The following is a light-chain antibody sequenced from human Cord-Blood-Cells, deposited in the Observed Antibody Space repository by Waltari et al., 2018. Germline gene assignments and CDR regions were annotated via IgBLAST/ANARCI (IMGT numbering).Light chain of an antibody. J-gene: IGLJ3*02. CDR3: CSYAGSSTWV. CDR2: EGS. V-gene: IGLV2-23*01. CDR1: SSDVGSYNL. Sequence: QSALTQPASVSGSPGQSITISCTGTSSDVGSYNLVSWYQQHPGKAPKLMIYEGSKRASGVCKRFSGSKSGNTASLTISGLQAEDEADYYCCSYAGSSTWVFGGGTKLTVL.